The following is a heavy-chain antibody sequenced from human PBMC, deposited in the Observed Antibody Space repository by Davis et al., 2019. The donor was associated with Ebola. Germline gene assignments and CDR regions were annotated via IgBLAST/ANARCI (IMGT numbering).Heavy chain of an antibody. CDR3: ARGHNYAHEY. V-gene: IGHV3-7*03. Sequence: PGGSLRLSCAASGFTFSSYWMAWVRQAPGKGLEWVTKIKENGSEKYYGDSVKGRFTVSRDNAGNLLYLQMNSLRAEDTADYYCARGHNYAHEYWGQGTLVTVSS. J-gene: IGHJ4*02. CDR2: IKENGSEK. CDR1: GFTFSSYW. D-gene: IGHD4-11*01.